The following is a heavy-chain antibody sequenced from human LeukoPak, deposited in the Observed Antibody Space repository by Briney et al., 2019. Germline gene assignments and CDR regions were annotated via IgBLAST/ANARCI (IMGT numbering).Heavy chain of an antibody. V-gene: IGHV3-33*08. D-gene: IGHD6-6*01. CDR1: GLTFSTYG. J-gene: IGHJ3*02. CDR2: IWYDGSNK. CDR3: AREVAYSSFFEAFDS. Sequence: PGGSLRLSCAASGLTFSTYGIHWVRQAPGKGLEWVAVIWYDGSNKYYTDSVKGRFTISRDNSKNTLYLQMNSLRAEDTAVYYCAREVAYSSFFEAFDSWGQGTMVTVSS.